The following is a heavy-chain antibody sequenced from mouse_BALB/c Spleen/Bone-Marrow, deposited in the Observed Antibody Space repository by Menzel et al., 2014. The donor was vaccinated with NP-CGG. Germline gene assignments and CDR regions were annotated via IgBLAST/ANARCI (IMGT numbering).Heavy chain of an antibody. V-gene: IGHV14-3*02. J-gene: IGHJ3*01. CDR1: GFNIKDTY. D-gene: IGHD1-1*02. Sequence: VQLQQSGAELVKPGASVKLSCTASGFNIKDTYMHWVKQRPEQGLEWIGGIDPANGNTKYDPKFRGKATITADTSSNTAYLQLSSQTSEDTAVYYCARSGGNGSCLAWFAYWGQGTLVTVSA. CDR3: ARSGGNGSCLAWFAY. CDR2: IDPANGNT.